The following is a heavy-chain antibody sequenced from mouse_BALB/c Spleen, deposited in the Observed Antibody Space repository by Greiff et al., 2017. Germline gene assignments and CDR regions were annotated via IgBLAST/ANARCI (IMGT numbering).Heavy chain of an antibody. D-gene: IGHD2-14*01. J-gene: IGHJ3*01. CDR3: ARDGRYDPLAY. Sequence: EVQLQQSGPELVKPGASVKISCKASGYTFTDYNMHWVKQSHGKSLEWIGYIYPYNGGTGYNQKFKGKATFTVDTSSSTAYMQFNSLTSEDSAVYYCARDGRYDPLAYWGQGTLVTVSA. CDR2: IYPYNGGT. CDR1: GYTFTDYN. V-gene: IGHV1S29*02.